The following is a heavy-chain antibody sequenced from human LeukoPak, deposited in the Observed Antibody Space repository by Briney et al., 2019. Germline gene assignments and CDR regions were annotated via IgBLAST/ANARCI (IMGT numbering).Heavy chain of an antibody. V-gene: IGHV4-31*03. D-gene: IGHD3-3*01. CDR2: IYYSRST. CDR1: GGSISSGGYY. Sequence: SETLSLTCTVSGGSISSGGYYWSWIRQHPGKGLEWIGYIYYSRSTYYNPSLKSRVTISVDTSKNQFSLKLSSVTAADTAVYYCAIFGVVIASAFDIWGQGTMVTVSS. J-gene: IGHJ3*02. CDR3: AIFGVVIASAFDI.